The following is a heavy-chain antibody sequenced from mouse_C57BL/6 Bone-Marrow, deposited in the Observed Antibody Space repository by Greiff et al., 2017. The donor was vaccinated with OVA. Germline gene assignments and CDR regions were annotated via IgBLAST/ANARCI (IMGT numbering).Heavy chain of an antibody. D-gene: IGHD2-5*01. CDR1: FYTFPRYC. Sequence: QVQLKQPGAELVKPGASVQLSFNASFYTFPRYCIPCVKQRPGQGLAWIGEIDPSDSYTNYNQQFKGKATLTVDTSSSTAYMQLSSLTSEDSAVYYCARDSNYEGFADWGQGTLVTVSA. J-gene: IGHJ3*01. V-gene: IGHV1-50*01. CDR3: ARDSNYEGFAD. CDR2: IDPSDSYT.